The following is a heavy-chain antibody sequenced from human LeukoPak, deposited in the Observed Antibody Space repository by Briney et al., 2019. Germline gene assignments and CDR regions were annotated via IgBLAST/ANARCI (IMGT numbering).Heavy chain of an antibody. CDR1: GFTFSSYG. J-gene: IGHJ3*02. CDR2: ISYDGSNK. CDR3: AKERLDI. V-gene: IGHV3-30*18. Sequence: GGSLRLSCAASGFTFSSYGMHWVRQAPGKGLEWVAVISYDGSNKYYADSVKGRFTISRDNSKNTLYLQINSLRAEDTAVYYCAKERLDIWGQGTIVTVSS.